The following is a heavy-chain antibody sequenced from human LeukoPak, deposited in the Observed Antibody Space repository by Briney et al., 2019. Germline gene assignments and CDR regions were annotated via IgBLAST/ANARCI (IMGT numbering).Heavy chain of an antibody. V-gene: IGHV3-30*02. CDR3: ARAPNSSDYSAGYWYFDL. CDR1: GFTFNSFA. CDR2: IQSDGNYK. Sequence: GGSLRLSCAASGFTFNSFAMHWVRQAPGKGLEHLAFIQSDGNYKYHAESVKGRFTISRDNSKNTLYLQMNGLRGDDTAVYYCARAPNSSDYSAGYWYFDLWGRGTLVTVSS. J-gene: IGHJ2*01. D-gene: IGHD3-22*01.